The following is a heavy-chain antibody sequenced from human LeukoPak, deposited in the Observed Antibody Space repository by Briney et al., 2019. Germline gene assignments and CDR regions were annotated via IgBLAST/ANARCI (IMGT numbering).Heavy chain of an antibody. CDR1: GFTFSTYA. J-gene: IGHJ4*02. Sequence: GGSLRLSCAASGFTFSTYAMHWVRQAPGKGLEWVAVIPYDGSNKYYADSVKGRFTISRDNSKNTLYLQMNSLRAEDTAVYYCARAHYYGSGGYMGPFDYWGQGTLVTVSS. CDR2: IPYDGSNK. V-gene: IGHV3-30*04. CDR3: ARAHYYGSGGYMGPFDY. D-gene: IGHD3-10*01.